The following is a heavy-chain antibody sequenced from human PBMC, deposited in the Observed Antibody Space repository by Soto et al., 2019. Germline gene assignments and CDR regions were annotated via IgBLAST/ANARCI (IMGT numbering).Heavy chain of an antibody. D-gene: IGHD3-10*01. Sequence: APVKVSCKASGYTFTSYAMHWVRQAPGQRLEWMGWINAGNGNTKYSQKFQGRVTITRDTSASTAYMELSSLRSEDTAVYYCARDLFPSYYGSGSYSYWGQGTLVTVSS. CDR2: INAGNGNT. J-gene: IGHJ4*02. V-gene: IGHV1-3*01. CDR1: GYTFTSYA. CDR3: ARDLFPSYYGSGSYSY.